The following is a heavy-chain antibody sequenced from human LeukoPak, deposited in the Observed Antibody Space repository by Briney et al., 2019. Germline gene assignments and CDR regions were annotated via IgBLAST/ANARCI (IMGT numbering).Heavy chain of an antibody. CDR3: AREHSSSSGKVFDY. Sequence: ASVKVSCKASGYTFPGYYMHWVRQAPGQGLEWMGWINPNSGGTNYAQKFQGRVTLSRDTSISPAYMELSRLRSDDTAVYYCAREHSSSSGKVFDYWGQGTLVTVSS. V-gene: IGHV1-2*02. CDR1: GYTFPGYY. D-gene: IGHD6-6*01. J-gene: IGHJ4*02. CDR2: INPNSGGT.